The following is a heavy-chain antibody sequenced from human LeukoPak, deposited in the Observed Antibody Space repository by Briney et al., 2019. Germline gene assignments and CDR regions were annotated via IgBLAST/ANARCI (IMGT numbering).Heavy chain of an antibody. V-gene: IGHV3-23*01. Sequence: GGSLRLSCAAAGFTFSSYAMHWVRQVAGKGLEWVSGISGSGESKFYADSVKGRFTVSRDNSKNTLYLQMNSLRDEDTAVYYCARPHSGHLFDYWGQGTLVTVSS. CDR3: ARPHSGHLFDY. CDR2: ISGSGESK. D-gene: IGHD3-10*01. CDR1: GFTFSSYA. J-gene: IGHJ4*02.